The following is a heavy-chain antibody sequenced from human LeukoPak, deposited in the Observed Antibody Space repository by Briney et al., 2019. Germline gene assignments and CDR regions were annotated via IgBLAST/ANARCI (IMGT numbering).Heavy chain of an antibody. V-gene: IGHV4-61*02. Sequence: SETLSLTCTVSGGSISSGSYYWSWIRQPAGNGLEWIGRIYTSGSTNYNPSLKSRVTISVDTSKNQFSLKLSSVTAADTAVYYCARDRFPSIAAAALSWFDPWGQGTLVTVSS. CDR2: IYTSGST. CDR3: ARDRFPSIAAAALSWFDP. CDR1: GGSISSGSYY. D-gene: IGHD6-13*01. J-gene: IGHJ5*02.